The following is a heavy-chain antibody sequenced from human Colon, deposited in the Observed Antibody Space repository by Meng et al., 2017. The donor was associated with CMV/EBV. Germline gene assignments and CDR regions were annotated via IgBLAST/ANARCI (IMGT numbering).Heavy chain of an antibody. V-gene: IGHV1-2*02. CDR2: INPNSGGT. Sequence: ASVKVSCKASGYTFTGYYMHWVRQAPGQGLEWMGWINPNSGGTNYAQKFQGRVTMTRDTSISTAYMELSRLRSDNTAVYYCARAKDAVFGVVITSARNYYGMDVWGQGTMVTVSS. D-gene: IGHD3-3*01. CDR3: ARAKDAVFGVVITSARNYYGMDV. CDR1: GYTFTGYY. J-gene: IGHJ6*02.